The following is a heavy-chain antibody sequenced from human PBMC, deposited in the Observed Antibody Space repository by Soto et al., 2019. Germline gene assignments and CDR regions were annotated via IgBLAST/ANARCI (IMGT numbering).Heavy chain of an antibody. V-gene: IGHV4-39*01. Sequence: SETLSLTCTVSGGSISSSSYYWGWIRQPPGKGLEWIGSIYYSGSTYYNPSLKSRVTISVDTSKNQFSLKLSSVTAADTAVYYCARQAAAVGWFDPWGQGTLVTVSS. J-gene: IGHJ5*02. CDR1: GGSISSSSYY. CDR2: IYYSGST. CDR3: ARQAAAVGWFDP. D-gene: IGHD6-13*01.